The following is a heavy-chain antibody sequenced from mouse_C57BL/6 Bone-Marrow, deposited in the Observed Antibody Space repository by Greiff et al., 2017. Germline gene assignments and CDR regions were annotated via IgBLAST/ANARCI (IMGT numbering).Heavy chain of an antibody. CDR2: IDPEDGET. CDR3: AYGCYYDSMDY. Sequence: VQLQQSGAELVKPGASVKLSCTASGFNINDYYMHWVKQRTEQGLEWIGRIDPEDGETKYAPKFQGKAPITADPSSNTAYMQLSSQTSEDTSVDYFAYGCYYDSMDYWGQGTSVTVSS. V-gene: IGHV14-2*01. CDR1: GFNINDYY. D-gene: IGHD2-2*01. J-gene: IGHJ4*01.